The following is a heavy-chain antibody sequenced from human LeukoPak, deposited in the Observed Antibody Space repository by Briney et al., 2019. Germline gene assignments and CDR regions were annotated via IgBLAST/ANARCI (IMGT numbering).Heavy chain of an antibody. V-gene: IGHV1-18*04. CDR2: ISAYNGNT. J-gene: IGHJ5*02. CDR1: GYTFTSYG. CDR3: ARDPHYYGSGSYYNSNWFDP. Sequence: ASVKVSCKASGYTFTSYGISWVRQAPGQGLEWIGWISAYNGNTNYAQKLQGRVTMTTDTSTSTAYMELRSLRSDDTAVYYCARDPHYYGSGSYYNSNWFDPWGQGTLVTVSS. D-gene: IGHD3-10*01.